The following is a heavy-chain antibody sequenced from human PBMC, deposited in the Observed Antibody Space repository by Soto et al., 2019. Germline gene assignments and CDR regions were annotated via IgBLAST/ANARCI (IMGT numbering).Heavy chain of an antibody. CDR1: GYGFTTYG. V-gene: IGHV1-18*01. Sequence: QVHLVQSGAEVKKPGASVKVSCKGSGYGFTTYGITLVRQAPGQGLEWMAWISAHNGNTNYAQKLQGRVTVTRDTSTSTAYMELRSLRSDDTAVYYCEGGRYGDYWSQGALVTVSS. CDR2: ISAHNGNT. J-gene: IGHJ4*02. CDR3: EGGRYGDY. D-gene: IGHD1-1*01.